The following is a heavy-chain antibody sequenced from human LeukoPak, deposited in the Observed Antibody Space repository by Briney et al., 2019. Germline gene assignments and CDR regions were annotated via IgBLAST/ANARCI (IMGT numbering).Heavy chain of an antibody. CDR3: ARGEIYSSSSYDY. V-gene: IGHV1-2*02. CDR2: INPNSGGT. J-gene: IGHJ4*02. Sequence: ASVKVSCKASGYTFTGYYMHWVRQAPGQGLEWMGWINPNSGGTNYAQKFQGRVTVTRDTSISTAYMELSRLRSDDTAVYYCARGEIYSSSSYDYWGQGTLVTVSS. CDR1: GYTFTGYY. D-gene: IGHD6-6*01.